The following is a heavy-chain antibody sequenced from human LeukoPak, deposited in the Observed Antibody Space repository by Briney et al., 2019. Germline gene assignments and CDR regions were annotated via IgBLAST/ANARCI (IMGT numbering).Heavy chain of an antibody. D-gene: IGHD3-10*01. CDR1: GYTFTSYA. V-gene: IGHV1-69*13. CDR3: ARGRGDIYYYYYYMDV. J-gene: IGHJ6*03. Sequence: GASVKVSCKASGYTFTSYAMNWVRQAPGQGLEWMGGIIPIFGTANYAQKFQGRVTITADESTSTAYMELSSLRSEDTAVYYCARGRGDIYYYYYYMDVWGKGTTVTISS. CDR2: IIPIFGTA.